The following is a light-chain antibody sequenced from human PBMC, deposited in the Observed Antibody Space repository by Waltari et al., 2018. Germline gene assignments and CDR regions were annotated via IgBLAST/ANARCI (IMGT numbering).Light chain of an antibody. Sequence: DIQMTQSPSSLSASVGDRVTITSQASQGINKYLNWYQQKPGKPPNLLIYDASNLETGVPSRFSGSGSGRHFTLTISSLQPEDIATYYCQQYGNLPPSVTFGQGTRLEIK. CDR2: DAS. CDR1: QGINKY. J-gene: IGKJ5*01. CDR3: QQYGNLPPSVT. V-gene: IGKV1-33*01.